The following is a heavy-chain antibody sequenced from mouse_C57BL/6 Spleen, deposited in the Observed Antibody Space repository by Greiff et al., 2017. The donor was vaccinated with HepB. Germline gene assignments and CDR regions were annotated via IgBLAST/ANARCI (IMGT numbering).Heavy chain of an antibody. Sequence: VQLQQSGAELVKPGASVKISCKASGYAFSSYWMNWVKQRPGKGLEWIGQIYPGDGDTNYNGKFKGKATLTADKSSSTAYMQLSSLTSEDSAVYFCARQGQLRLYFDYWGQGTTRTVSS. CDR3: ARQGQLRLYFDY. CDR1: GYAFSSYW. D-gene: IGHD3-2*02. J-gene: IGHJ2*01. V-gene: IGHV1-80*01. CDR2: IYPGDGDT.